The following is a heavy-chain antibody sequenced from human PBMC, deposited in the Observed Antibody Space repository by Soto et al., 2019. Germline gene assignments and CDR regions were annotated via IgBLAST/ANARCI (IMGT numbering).Heavy chain of an antibody. D-gene: IGHD2-2*01. CDR1: GYTFTSYG. CDR2: ISAYNGNT. J-gene: IGHJ5*02. Sequence: VASLKVSCNASGYTFTSYGISCVRQSPLQLLEWMGWISAYNGNTNYAQKLQGRVTMTTDTSTSTAYMELRSLRSDDTAVYYCARVVVVPAAIGWFDPWGQGTLVTVSS. CDR3: ARVVVVPAAIGWFDP. V-gene: IGHV1-18*04.